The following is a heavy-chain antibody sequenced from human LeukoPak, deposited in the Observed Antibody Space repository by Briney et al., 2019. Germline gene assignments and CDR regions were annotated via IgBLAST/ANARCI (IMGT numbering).Heavy chain of an antibody. Sequence: GGSLRLSCTTSGFTFGDYSLSWVRQAPGKGLEWVGFIRSRTYGGTTDYAAPVKGRFTISRDDSKNTLYLQMNSLKTEDTAVYYCTTDGVGIEGATFDYWGQGTLVTVSS. D-gene: IGHD1-26*01. CDR2: IRSRTYGGTT. V-gene: IGHV3-49*04. J-gene: IGHJ4*02. CDR3: TTDGVGIEGATFDY. CDR1: GFTFGDYS.